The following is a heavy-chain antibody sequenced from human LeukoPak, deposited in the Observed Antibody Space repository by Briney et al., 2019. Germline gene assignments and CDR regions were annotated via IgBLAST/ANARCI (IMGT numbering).Heavy chain of an antibody. CDR3: ARDRASTFIVGATPIADY. J-gene: IGHJ4*02. D-gene: IGHD1-26*01. V-gene: IGHV1-18*01. Sequence: RRASVKVSCKASGYTFTSYGISWVRQAPGQGLEWMGWISAYNGNTNYAQKLQGRVTMTTDTSTSTAYMELRSLRSDDTAVYYCARDRASTFIVGATPIADYWGQGTLVTVSS. CDR1: GYTFTSYG. CDR2: ISAYNGNT.